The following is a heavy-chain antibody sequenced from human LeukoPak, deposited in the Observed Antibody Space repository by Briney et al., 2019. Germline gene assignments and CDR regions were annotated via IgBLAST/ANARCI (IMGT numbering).Heavy chain of an antibody. Sequence: GGSLRLSCAASGFTFSSYAMSWVRQAPGKGLEWVSYISSSGSTIYYADSVKGRFSISRDNAKNSLYLQMNSLRAEDTAVYYCARRAYSYWYFDLWGRGTLVTVSS. CDR2: ISSSGSTI. D-gene: IGHD4-11*01. J-gene: IGHJ2*01. CDR1: GFTFSSYA. CDR3: ARRAYSYWYFDL. V-gene: IGHV3-48*04.